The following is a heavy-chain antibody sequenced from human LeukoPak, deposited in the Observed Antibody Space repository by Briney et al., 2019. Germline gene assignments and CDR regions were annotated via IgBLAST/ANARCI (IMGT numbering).Heavy chain of an antibody. V-gene: IGHV3-74*01. CDR3: ARDQGEYSSSYDAFDI. J-gene: IGHJ3*02. CDR1: GFTFSSYE. Sequence: GGSLRLSCAASGFTFSSYEMNWVRQAPGKGLVWVSRINSDGSSTSYADSVKGRFTISRDNAKNTLYLQMNSLRAEDTAVYYRARDQGEYSSSYDAFDIWGQGTMVTVSS. CDR2: INSDGSST. D-gene: IGHD6-13*01.